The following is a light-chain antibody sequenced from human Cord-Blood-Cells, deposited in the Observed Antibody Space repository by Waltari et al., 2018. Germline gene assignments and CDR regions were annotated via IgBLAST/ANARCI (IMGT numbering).Light chain of an antibody. CDR3: QAWDSSTANYV. J-gene: IGLJ1*01. CDR1: KLGDKY. V-gene: IGLV3-1*01. Sequence: SYELTQPPSVSVSPGHTATITCPGDKLGDKYACWYQQKPGQSPVLVIYQDSKRPSGIPERFSGSNSGNTATLTISGTQAMDEADYYCQAWDSSTANYVFGTGTKVTVL. CDR2: QDS.